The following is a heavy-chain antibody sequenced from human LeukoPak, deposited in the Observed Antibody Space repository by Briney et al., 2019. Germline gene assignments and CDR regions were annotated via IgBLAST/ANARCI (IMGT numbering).Heavy chain of an antibody. CDR3: SRDYDSANHIDAFGI. CDR2: IRSKTYGGTT. V-gene: IGHV3-49*04. Sequence: GGALRLGCTASGFSFGDYWRSWVRQAPGRGLEWVGFIRSKTYGGTTQYAESVQGRFIISRDHSKSIPYLQMDSLQTENTAVYFCSRDYDSANHIDAFGIWGQGTLVTV. D-gene: IGHD3-10*01. CDR1: GFSFGDYW. J-gene: IGHJ3*02.